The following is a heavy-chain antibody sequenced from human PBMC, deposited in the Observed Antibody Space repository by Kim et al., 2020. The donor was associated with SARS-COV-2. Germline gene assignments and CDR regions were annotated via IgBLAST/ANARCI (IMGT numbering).Heavy chain of an antibody. Sequence: SETLSLACTVSGGSISSSSYYWGWIRQPPGKGLEWIGSIYYSGSTYYNPSLKSRVTISVDTSKNQFSLKLSSVTAADTAVYYCARHEEQQLARGYYYYYYGMDVWGQGTTVTVSS. V-gene: IGHV4-39*01. J-gene: IGHJ6*02. CDR2: IYYSGST. CDR1: GGSISSSSYY. D-gene: IGHD6-13*01. CDR3: ARHEEQQLARGYYYYYYGMDV.